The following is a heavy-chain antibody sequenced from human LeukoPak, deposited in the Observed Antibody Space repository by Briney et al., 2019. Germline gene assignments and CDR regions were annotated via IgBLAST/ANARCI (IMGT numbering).Heavy chain of an antibody. Sequence: GESLKISCKGSGYSFPSYWIGWVRQTPGKGLEWMGIIYPGDSDTRYSPSFQGQVTISADKSISTAYLQWSSLKASDTAMYYCARQSYNWNEAFDIWGQGTMVTVSS. D-gene: IGHD1-20*01. V-gene: IGHV5-51*01. J-gene: IGHJ3*02. CDR1: GYSFPSYW. CDR3: ARQSYNWNEAFDI. CDR2: IYPGDSDT.